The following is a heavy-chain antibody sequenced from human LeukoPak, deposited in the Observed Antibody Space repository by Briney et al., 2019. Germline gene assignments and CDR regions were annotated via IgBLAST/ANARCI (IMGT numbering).Heavy chain of an antibody. Sequence: GESLKISCKGPGYSFTSYWIGRVRQMPGKGLEWMGIIYPGDSDTRYSPSFQGQVTISADKSISTAYLQWSSLKASDTAMYYCARTSIAARLPYNWFDPWGQGTLVTVSS. CDR3: ARTSIAARLPYNWFDP. J-gene: IGHJ5*02. D-gene: IGHD6-6*01. CDR1: GYSFTSYW. CDR2: IYPGDSDT. V-gene: IGHV5-51*01.